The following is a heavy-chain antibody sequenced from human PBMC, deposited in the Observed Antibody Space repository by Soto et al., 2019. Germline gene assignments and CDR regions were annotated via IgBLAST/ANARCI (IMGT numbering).Heavy chain of an antibody. CDR3: AHRFDWYYFDY. D-gene: IGHD3-9*01. CDR2: IYWDDDK. J-gene: IGHJ4*02. Sequence: QITLKESGPTLVKPTQTLTLTCTFSGFSLSTSEVGVGWIRQPPGRALEWLALIYWDDDKRYSPSLRSRLTITXXTSKNQVVLTMTNVDPMDTATYYCAHRFDWYYFDYWGQGTLVTVSS. V-gene: IGHV2-5*02. CDR1: GFSLSTSEVG.